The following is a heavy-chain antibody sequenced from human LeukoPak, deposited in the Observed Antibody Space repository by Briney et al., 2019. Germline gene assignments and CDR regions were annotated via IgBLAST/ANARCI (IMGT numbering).Heavy chain of an antibody. CDR3: AKDGLRYFDWLLSYFDY. J-gene: IGHJ4*02. Sequence: GGSLRLSCAASGFTFSSYAMSWVRQAPGKGLEGVSVISGSGGCTHYADSVKGRFTISRDNSKNTLYLQMNSLRAEDTAVYYCAKDGLRYFDWLLSYFDYWGQGTLVTVSS. CDR1: GFTFSSYA. V-gene: IGHV3-23*01. D-gene: IGHD3-9*01. CDR2: ISGSGGCT.